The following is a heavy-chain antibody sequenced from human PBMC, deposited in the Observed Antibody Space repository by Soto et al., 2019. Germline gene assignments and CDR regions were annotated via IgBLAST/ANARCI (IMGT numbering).Heavy chain of an antibody. D-gene: IGHD4-4*01. CDR1: GGSISSGGYY. J-gene: IGHJ3*02. CDR3: ARSGLQGDAFDI. CDR2: IYYSGST. V-gene: IGHV4-31*03. Sequence: PSETLSLTCTVSGGSISSGGYYWSWIRQHPGKGLERIGYIYYSGSTYYNPSLKSRVTISVDTSKNQFSLKLSSVTAADTAVYYCARSGLQGDAFDIWGQGTMVTVSS.